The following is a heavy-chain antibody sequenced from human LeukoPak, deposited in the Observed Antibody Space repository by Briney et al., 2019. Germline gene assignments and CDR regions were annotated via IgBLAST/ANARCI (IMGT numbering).Heavy chain of an antibody. Sequence: SETLSLTCTVSGGSISSYYWSWIRQPPGKGLEWIGYIYYSGSTNYNPSLKSRVTISVDTSKNQFSLKLSSVTAADTAVYYCARDLEGSYYTKYDYWGQGTLVTVSS. D-gene: IGHD3-10*01. J-gene: IGHJ4*02. CDR1: GGSISSYY. CDR3: ARDLEGSYYTKYDY. CDR2: IYYSGST. V-gene: IGHV4-59*12.